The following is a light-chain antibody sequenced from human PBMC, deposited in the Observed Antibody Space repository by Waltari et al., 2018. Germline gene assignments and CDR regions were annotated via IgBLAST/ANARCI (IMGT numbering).Light chain of an antibody. CDR2: GAS. J-gene: IGKJ4*01. Sequence: IVMTHSPATLSVSAGVRATRSCRGGHSVSSNLACYQQKPRQSPTLLISGASTRATGIPARFSGSGSGTEFTLTVISLESEDFAVYDGQQYNNWPSFGGGNKVESK. CDR3: QQYNNWPS. CDR1: HSVSSN. V-gene: IGKV3-15*01.